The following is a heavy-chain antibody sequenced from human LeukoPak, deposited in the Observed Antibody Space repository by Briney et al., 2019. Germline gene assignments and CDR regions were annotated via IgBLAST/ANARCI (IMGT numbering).Heavy chain of an antibody. CDR3: ARVWYYDSSTVFDY. Sequence: PGGSLRLSCAASGFTFSSYAMSWVRQAPGKGLEWVSAISGSGGSTYYADSVKGRFTISRDNAKNSLYLQMNSLRAEDTAVYYCARVWYYDSSTVFDYWGQGTLVTVSS. CDR1: GFTFSSYA. V-gene: IGHV3-23*01. CDR2: ISGSGGST. J-gene: IGHJ4*02. D-gene: IGHD3-22*01.